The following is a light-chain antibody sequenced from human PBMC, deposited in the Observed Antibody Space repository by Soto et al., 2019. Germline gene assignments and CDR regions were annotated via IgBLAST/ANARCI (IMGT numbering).Light chain of an antibody. Sequence: SVLTQPASLSGAPGQSITTSCTGNSSDIGGYNYVSWYQQHPGKAPKLMIYEVSNRPSGVSNRFSGSKSGNTASLTISGLQAEDEADYYCSSYTSTSTLYVFGTGTKV. CDR1: SSDIGGYNY. CDR2: EVS. V-gene: IGLV2-14*01. J-gene: IGLJ1*01. CDR3: SSYTSTSTLYV.